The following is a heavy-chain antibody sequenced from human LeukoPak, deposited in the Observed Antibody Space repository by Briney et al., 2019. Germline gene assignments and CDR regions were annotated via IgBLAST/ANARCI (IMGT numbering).Heavy chain of an antibody. CDR2: ISGSGDNT. CDR1: GFSFSSYA. Sequence: GGSLKLSCAASGFSFSSYAMSWVRQAPGKGLEWVSSISGSGDNTYYAESVKGRFTISRDNSKNTLFLQMNSLRAEDTAVFYCAKRSGYTTGWFFDFWGQGTLVTVSS. J-gene: IGHJ4*02. D-gene: IGHD6-19*01. CDR3: AKRSGYTTGWFFDF. V-gene: IGHV3-23*01.